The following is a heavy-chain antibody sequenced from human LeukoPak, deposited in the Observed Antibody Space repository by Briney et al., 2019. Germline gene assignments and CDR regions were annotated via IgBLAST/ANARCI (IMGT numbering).Heavy chain of an antibody. D-gene: IGHD6-13*01. CDR2: ISSSSSYI. J-gene: IGHJ4*02. V-gene: IGHV3-21*01. CDR3: ARDRSSAIDY. Sequence: GGSLRLSCTASGFRFSNYAMNWVRQAPGKGLEWVSSISSSSSYIYYADSVKGRFTISRDNAKNSLYLQMNSLRAEDTAVYYCARDRSSAIDYWGQGTLVTVSS. CDR1: GFRFSNYA.